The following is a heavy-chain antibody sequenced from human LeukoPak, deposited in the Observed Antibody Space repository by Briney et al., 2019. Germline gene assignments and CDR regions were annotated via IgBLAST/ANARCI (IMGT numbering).Heavy chain of an antibody. CDR1: GFTFSSYA. V-gene: IGHV3-23*01. D-gene: IGHD6-13*01. J-gene: IGHJ4*02. Sequence: GGSLRLSCAASGFTFSSYAMSWVRQAPGKGLEWVSAVSGSGGSTYYADSVKGRFTISRDNSKNTLYLQMNSLRAEDTAVYYCAKAKRGIAAAAPFWDYWGQGTLVTVSS. CDR2: VSGSGGST. CDR3: AKAKRGIAAAAPFWDY.